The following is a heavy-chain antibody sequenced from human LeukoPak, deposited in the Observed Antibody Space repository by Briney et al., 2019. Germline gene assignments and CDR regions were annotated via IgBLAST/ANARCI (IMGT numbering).Heavy chain of an antibody. D-gene: IGHD6-13*01. V-gene: IGHV7-4-1*02. CDR2: INPSSGNP. CDR1: GFTFTGYY. Sequence: GASVKVSCKTSGFTFTGYYIHWVRQAPGQRPEWMGWINPSSGNPTYAQGFTGRFVFSLDTSVSTAYLQISSLKAEDTAVYYCARIERVEGSSSSWYGDYWGQGTLVTVSS. CDR3: ARIERVEGSSSSWYGDY. J-gene: IGHJ4*02.